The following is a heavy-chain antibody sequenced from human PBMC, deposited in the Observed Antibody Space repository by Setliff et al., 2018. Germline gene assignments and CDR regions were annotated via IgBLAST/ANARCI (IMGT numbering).Heavy chain of an antibody. CDR2: IFTSGST. CDR3: ARGAGWWDL. Sequence: PSETLSLTCRVSGGSVSTFYWTWIRQPPGKGLEWIGYIFTSGSTQYNPSLKSRVTISVDTSKNQFSLKLSSVTAADTAVYYCARGAGWWDLWGQGTLVTVSS. CDR1: GGSVSTFY. J-gene: IGHJ5*02. V-gene: IGHV4-4*09.